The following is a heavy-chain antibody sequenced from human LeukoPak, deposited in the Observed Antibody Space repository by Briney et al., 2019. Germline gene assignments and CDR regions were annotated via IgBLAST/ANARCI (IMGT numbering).Heavy chain of an antibody. Sequence: SVKVSCKASGGTFSSYAISWVRQAPGQGLEWIGRIIPIFGIANYAQKFQGRVTITADKSTSTAYMGLSSLRSEDTAVYYCARWIQRDYYYGMDVWGQGTTVTVSS. CDR2: IIPIFGIA. J-gene: IGHJ6*02. V-gene: IGHV1-69*04. CDR1: GGTFSSYA. CDR3: ARWIQRDYYYGMDV. D-gene: IGHD5-18*01.